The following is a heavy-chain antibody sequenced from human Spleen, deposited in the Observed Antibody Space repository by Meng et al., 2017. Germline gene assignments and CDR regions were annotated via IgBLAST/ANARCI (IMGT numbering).Heavy chain of an antibody. Sequence: VQLQQGGAGLLKPSATLSLSCAVYGGSFSGYYWSWIRQPPGKGLEWIGEINHSGSTNYNPSLKSRVTVSVDKSKTQFSLKVTSVTAADTAVYYCAVFSSGWGPFDCWGQGTLVTVSS. D-gene: IGHD6-19*01. V-gene: IGHV4-34*01. CDR1: GGSFSGYY. J-gene: IGHJ4*01. CDR2: INHSGST. CDR3: AVFSSGWGPFDC.